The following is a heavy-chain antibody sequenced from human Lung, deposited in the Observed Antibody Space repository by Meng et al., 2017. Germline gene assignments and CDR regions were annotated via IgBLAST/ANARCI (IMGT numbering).Heavy chain of an antibody. V-gene: IGHV3-30*18. CDR3: AKDLSKQQQLGELDY. D-gene: IGHD6-13*01. CDR1: GFTFSSYG. CDR2: ISYDGSNK. Sequence: QVQLVESGGGVVQPGRSLRRSCAASGFTFSSYGMHWVRQVPGKGLEWVAVISYDGSNKYYADSVKGRFTISRDNSKNTLYLQMNSLRAEDTAVYYCAKDLSKQQQLGELDYWGQGTLVTVSS. J-gene: IGHJ4*02.